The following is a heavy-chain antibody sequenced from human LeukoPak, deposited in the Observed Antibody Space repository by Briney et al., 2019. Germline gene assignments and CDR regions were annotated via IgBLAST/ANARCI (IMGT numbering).Heavy chain of an antibody. Sequence: ASVKVSCKASGYTFTNYAMHWVRLAPGQRLQWMGWINLVNGNTKYSQYFEGRVTITRDTSASTVYMELSRLRSDDTAVYYCARGREGDYEGYSDAFDIWGQGTMVTVSS. CDR1: GYTFTNYA. CDR2: INLVNGNT. D-gene: IGHD3-16*01. CDR3: ARGREGDYEGYSDAFDI. J-gene: IGHJ3*02. V-gene: IGHV1-3*01.